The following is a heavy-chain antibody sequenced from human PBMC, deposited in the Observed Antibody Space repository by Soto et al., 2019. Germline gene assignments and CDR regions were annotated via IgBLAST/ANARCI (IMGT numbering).Heavy chain of an antibody. D-gene: IGHD5-12*01. V-gene: IGHV3-33*01. CDR1: GFTFSSYG. Sequence: QVQLMESGGGVVQPGRSLRLSCAASGFTFSSYGMHWVRQAPGKGLEWVALVWYDGGNKYYADSVKGRFTISRDNSKNTLYLQMNSLRDEDTAVYYCVRAAGYSGNDYVYYYGMDVWGQGTTVTVSS. CDR3: VRAAGYSGNDYVYYYGMDV. CDR2: VWYDGGNK. J-gene: IGHJ6*02.